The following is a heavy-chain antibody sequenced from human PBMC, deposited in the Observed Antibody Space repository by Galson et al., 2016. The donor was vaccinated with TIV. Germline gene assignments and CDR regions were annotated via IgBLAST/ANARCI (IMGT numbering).Heavy chain of an antibody. CDR2: VPSSGEST. CDR3: AKGIAVVLGWFDS. CDR1: GFTFDNYA. J-gene: IGHJ5*01. D-gene: IGHD6-19*01. V-gene: IGHV3-23*01. Sequence: SLRLSCAASGFTFDNYAMHWVRQGPGGGLEWVSSVPSSGESTDYSDSGKGRFTISRDNSKKTVYLQMHSLKSEDTAMYFCAKGIAVVLGWFDSWGQGTRVTVSS.